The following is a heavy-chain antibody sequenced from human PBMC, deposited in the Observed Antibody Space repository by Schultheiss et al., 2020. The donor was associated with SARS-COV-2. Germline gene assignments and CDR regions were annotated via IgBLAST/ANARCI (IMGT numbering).Heavy chain of an antibody. CDR3: ARAKGGLDDYGDYGGLDY. J-gene: IGHJ4*02. V-gene: IGHV3-30*03. CDR1: GFTFSSYG. CDR2: ISYDGSNK. Sequence: GESLKISCAASGFTFSSYGMHWVRQAPGKGLEWVAVISYDGSNKYYADAVKGRFTISRDNSKNTLYLQMNSLRAEDTAVYYCARAKGGLDDYGDYGGLDYGGQGSLVTGSS. D-gene: IGHD4-17*01.